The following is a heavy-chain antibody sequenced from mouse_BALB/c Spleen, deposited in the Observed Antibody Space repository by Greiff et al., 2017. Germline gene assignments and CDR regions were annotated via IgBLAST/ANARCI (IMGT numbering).Heavy chain of an antibody. Sequence: QVQLKQSGAELAKPGASVKMSCKASGYTFTSYWMHWVKQRPGQGLEWIGYINPSTGYTEYNQKFKDKATLTADKSSSTAYMQLSSLTSEDSAVYYCARSSYYGNYLFAYWGQGTLVTVSA. V-gene: IGHV1-7*01. CDR3: ARSSYYGNYLFAY. D-gene: IGHD2-10*01. CDR2: INPSTGYT. J-gene: IGHJ3*01. CDR1: GYTFTSYW.